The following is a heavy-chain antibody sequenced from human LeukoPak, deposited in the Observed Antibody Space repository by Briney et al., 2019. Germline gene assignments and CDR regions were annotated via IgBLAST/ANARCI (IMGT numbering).Heavy chain of an antibody. CDR3: TTNQIKHLYS. D-gene: IGHD3-16*01. J-gene: IGHJ4*02. V-gene: IGHV3-15*01. CDR1: GFTFSNAW. CDR2: IKSKIDGGTT. Sequence: PGGSLRLSCAASGFTFSNAWMNWVRQAPGKGLEWVGRIKSKIDGGTTDYAAPVKGRFTISRDDSKNTLYLQMNSLKTEDTAVYYCTTNQIKHLYSWGQGTLVTVSS.